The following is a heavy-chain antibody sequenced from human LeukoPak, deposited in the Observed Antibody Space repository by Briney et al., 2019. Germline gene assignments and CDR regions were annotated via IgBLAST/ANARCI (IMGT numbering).Heavy chain of an antibody. V-gene: IGHV1-2*06. J-gene: IGHJ6*03. CDR3: ARDGEKDSSGYYYYYYMDV. CDR2: INPNSGGT. D-gene: IGHD3-22*01. CDR1: GYTFTGYY. Sequence: ASVTVSCKASGYTFTGYYMHWVRQAPGQGLEWMGRINPNSGGTNYAQKFQGRVTMTRDTYISTAYMELSRLRSDDTAVYYCARDGEKDSSGYYYYYYMDVWGKGTTVTVSS.